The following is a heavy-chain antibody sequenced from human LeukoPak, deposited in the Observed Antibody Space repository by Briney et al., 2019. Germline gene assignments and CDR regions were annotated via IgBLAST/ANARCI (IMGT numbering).Heavy chain of an antibody. Sequence: SETLSLTCAVYGGSFSGYYWSWIRQPPGKGLEWIGEINHSGSTNYNPSLKSRVTISVGTSKNQFSLKLSSVTAADTAVYYCARDPIGSRWPYYFDYWGQGTLVTVSS. V-gene: IGHV4-34*01. D-gene: IGHD6-13*01. CDR1: GGSFSGYY. CDR3: ARDPIGSRWPYYFDY. CDR2: INHSGST. J-gene: IGHJ4*02.